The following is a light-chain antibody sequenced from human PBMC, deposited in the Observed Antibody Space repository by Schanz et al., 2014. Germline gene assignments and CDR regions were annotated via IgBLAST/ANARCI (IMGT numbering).Light chain of an antibody. CDR2: GAS. V-gene: IGKV3-15*01. J-gene: IGKJ1*01. CDR3: QQYGTSSRT. CDR1: QSVNSN. Sequence: IVMTQSPATLSVSPGERASLSCRASQSVNSNLAWYQQKPGQAPRLLIYGASTRATGIPARFSGSGSGSGFTLTISSLQSEDFAVYYCQQYGTSSRTFGQGTRVDIK.